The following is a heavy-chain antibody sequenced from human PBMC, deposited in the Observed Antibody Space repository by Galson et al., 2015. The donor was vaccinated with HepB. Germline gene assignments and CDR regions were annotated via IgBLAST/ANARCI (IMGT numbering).Heavy chain of an antibody. J-gene: IGHJ5*02. CDR1: GFTFSSYE. V-gene: IGHV3-48*03. Sequence: SLRLSCAASGFTFSSYEMNWVRQAPGKGLEWVSYISSSGSTIYYADSVKGRFTISRDNAKNSLYLQMNSLRAEDTAVYYCARVPPLRYCSGGSCYGGGLEFDPWGQGTLVTVSS. CDR3: ARVPPLRYCSGGSCYGGGLEFDP. D-gene: IGHD2-15*01. CDR2: ISSSGSTI.